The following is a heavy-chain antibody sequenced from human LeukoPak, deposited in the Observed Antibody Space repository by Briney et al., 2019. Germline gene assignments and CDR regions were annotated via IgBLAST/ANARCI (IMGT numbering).Heavy chain of an antibody. V-gene: IGHV3-74*01. D-gene: IGHD4-11*01. CDR1: GFTFSASY. Sequence: GESLRLSCAASGFTFSASYMYWVRQAPGRGLVWVSRIRSDGSATYYADSVKGRFTISRDNTKNTLYLQMNSLRAEDMAVYYCTRGRDYSNDYWGQGTLVTVSS. CDR2: IRSDGSAT. CDR3: TRGRDYSNDY. J-gene: IGHJ4*02.